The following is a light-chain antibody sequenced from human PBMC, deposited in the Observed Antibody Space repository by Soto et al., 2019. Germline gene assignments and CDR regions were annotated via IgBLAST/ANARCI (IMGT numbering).Light chain of an antibody. V-gene: IGLV1-40*01. CDR2: GNS. Sequence: LVAQPPPLFGGPGPRGTISRTRGSSKVGAGYDVQWYQQLPGTAPKLLISGNSNRPSGVPDRFSGSKSGTSASLAITGLQAEDEADYYCQSYDSSLSAVVFGGGTQLTVL. J-gene: IGLJ2*01. CDR1: SSKVGAGYD. CDR3: QSYDSSLSAVV.